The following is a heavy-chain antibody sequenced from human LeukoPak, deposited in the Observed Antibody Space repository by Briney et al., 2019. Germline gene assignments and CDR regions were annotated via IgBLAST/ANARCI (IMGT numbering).Heavy chain of an antibody. V-gene: IGHV3-33*01. J-gene: IGHJ3*02. CDR2: IWYDGSNK. Sequence: PGRSLRLSCAASGFTFSSYGMHWVRQAPGKGLEWVAVIWYDGSNKYYADSVKGRFTISRDNSKNTLYLQMNSLGAEDTAVYYCARFWSSGGAFDIWGQGTMVTVSS. D-gene: IGHD3-3*01. CDR3: ARFWSSGGAFDI. CDR1: GFTFSSYG.